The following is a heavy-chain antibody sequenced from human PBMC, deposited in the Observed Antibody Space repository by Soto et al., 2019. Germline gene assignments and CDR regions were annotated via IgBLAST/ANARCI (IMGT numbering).Heavy chain of an antibody. CDR3: TRDPTHYDILTGYYRNYYYYYYMDV. J-gene: IGHJ6*03. V-gene: IGHV3-49*03. D-gene: IGHD3-9*01. Sequence: GGSQRLSCTASGVTFGDYAMSWFRQAPGKGLEWVGFIRSKAYGGTTEYAASVKGRFTISRDDSKGIAYLQMNSLKTEDTAVYYCTRDPTHYDILTGYYRNYYYYYYMDVWGKGTTVTVSS. CDR1: GVTFGDYA. CDR2: IRSKAYGGTT.